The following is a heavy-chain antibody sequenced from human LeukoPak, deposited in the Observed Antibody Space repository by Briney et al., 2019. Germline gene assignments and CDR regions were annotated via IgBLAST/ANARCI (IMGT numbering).Heavy chain of an antibody. D-gene: IGHD3-10*01. CDR1: GGSISSSSYY. J-gene: IGHJ4*02. CDR2: IYYSGST. CDR3: ARVLANGFGESGFDY. Sequence: PSETLSLTCTVSGGSISSSSYYWGWIRQPPGKGLEWIGYIYYSGSTYYNPSLKSRVTISVDTSKNQFSLKLSSVTAADTAVYYCARVLANGFGESGFDYWGQGTLVTVSS. V-gene: IGHV4-30-4*08.